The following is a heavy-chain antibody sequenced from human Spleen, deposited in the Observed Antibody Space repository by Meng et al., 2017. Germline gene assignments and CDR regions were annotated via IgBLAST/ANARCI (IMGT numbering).Heavy chain of an antibody. J-gene: IGHJ4*02. CDR2: IYHSGTT. D-gene: IGHD6-13*01. V-gene: IGHV4-4*02. CDR1: GASISHSNW. CDR3: ARAGGSS. Sequence: QVDLQGSGPGRVQPSGPLSLTCAVSGASISHSNWWSWVRQPPGKGLQWIGDIYHSGTTHYNPSLKSRVNMSVDKSKNQFSLRLSSVTAADTAVYYCARAGGSSWGQGTLVTVSS.